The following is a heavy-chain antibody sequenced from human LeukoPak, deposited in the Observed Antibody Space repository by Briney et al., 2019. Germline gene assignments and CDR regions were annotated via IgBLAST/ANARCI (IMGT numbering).Heavy chain of an antibody. CDR1: GFTFSSYW. J-gene: IGHJ4*02. D-gene: IGHD3-22*01. V-gene: IGHV3-7*01. CDR2: IKQDGSEQ. Sequence: GGSLRLSCAASGFTFSSYWMHWVRQAPGKGLEWVANIKQDGSEQYYVDSVKGRFTISRDNARNSLYLQMNSLRAEDTAVYYCARVYYYDTSGYYPDLFDFWGQGTLVTVSS. CDR3: ARVYYYDTSGYYPDLFDF.